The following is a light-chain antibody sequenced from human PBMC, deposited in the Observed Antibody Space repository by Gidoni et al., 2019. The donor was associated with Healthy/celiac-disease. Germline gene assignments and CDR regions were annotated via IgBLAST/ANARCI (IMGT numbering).Light chain of an antibody. J-gene: IGLJ3*02. CDR3: NARDSSGNNDWV. CDR1: SLRSYY. Sequence: SSELTQYPAVSVALGQTVRITCQGDSLRSYYSSWYQQKPGQAPVLVIYGKNNRTSGIPDRFSGSSSGNTASLTITGAQAEDEADYYCNARDSSGNNDWVFGGGTKLTVL. V-gene: IGLV3-19*01. CDR2: GKN.